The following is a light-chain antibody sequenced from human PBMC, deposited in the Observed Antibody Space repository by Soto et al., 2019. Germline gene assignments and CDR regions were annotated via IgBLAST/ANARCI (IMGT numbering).Light chain of an antibody. V-gene: IGLV2-14*01. Sequence: QSALTQPASVSGSPGQSITISCTGTSSDVGNYKFVSWYQQHPGKVPKLLIYEVSNRPSGISNRFSGSKSSNTASLTISGLQAEDEADYSCSAYTITNTVLFGGGTKVTVL. J-gene: IGLJ2*01. CDR1: SSDVGNYKF. CDR2: EVS. CDR3: SAYTITNTVL.